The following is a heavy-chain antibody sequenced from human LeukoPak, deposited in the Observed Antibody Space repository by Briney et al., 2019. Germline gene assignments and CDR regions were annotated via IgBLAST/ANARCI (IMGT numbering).Heavy chain of an antibody. D-gene: IGHD3-3*01. J-gene: IGHJ6*03. CDR2: INPNSGGT. Sequence: ASVKVSCKASGYTFTGYHMHWVRQAPGQGLEWMGRINPNSGGTNYAQKFQGGVTMTRDTSISTAYMELSRLRSDDTAVYYCARAGGYYDFWSGYYTSYYYYMDVWGKGTTVTVSS. V-gene: IGHV1-2*06. CDR3: ARAGGYYDFWSGYYTSYYYYMDV. CDR1: GYTFTGYH.